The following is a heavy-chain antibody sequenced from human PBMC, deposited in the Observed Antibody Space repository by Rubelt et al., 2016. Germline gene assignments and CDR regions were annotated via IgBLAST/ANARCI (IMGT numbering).Heavy chain of an antibody. Sequence: QVQLVESGGGLVKPGGSLRLSCVASGFIFSDYYMTWFRQAPGKGLECVAYIGTSYAKYTDSVRGRFTISRDNAKNSLYLQMNNLRADDTAIYYCARPTREPTDWGQGTLVTVSS. D-gene: IGHD1-14*01. CDR3: ARPTREPTD. CDR2: IGTSYA. CDR1: GFIFSDYY. J-gene: IGHJ4*02. V-gene: IGHV3-11*05.